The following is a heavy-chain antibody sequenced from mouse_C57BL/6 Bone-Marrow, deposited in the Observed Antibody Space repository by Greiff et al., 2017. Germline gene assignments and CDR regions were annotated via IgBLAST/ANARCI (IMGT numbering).Heavy chain of an antibody. CDR2: IDPANGNT. V-gene: IGHV14-3*01. Sequence: VHVKQSVAELVRPGASVKLSCTASGFNIKNTYMHWVKQRPEQVLEWIGRIDPANGNTKYAPKFLGKATITADTSSNTAYLQLSSLTSEDTAIYYCASYYGNLAWFAYWGQGTLVTVSA. J-gene: IGHJ3*01. CDR1: GFNIKNTY. CDR3: ASYYGNLAWFAY. D-gene: IGHD2-1*01.